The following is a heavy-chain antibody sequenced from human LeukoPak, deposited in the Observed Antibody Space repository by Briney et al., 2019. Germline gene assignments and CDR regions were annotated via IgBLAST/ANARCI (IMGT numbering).Heavy chain of an antibody. Sequence: GGAPRLSCAASWFTLSTPRMHRVRQTPGEGLVLVSRLNGDGTTTSYADSVKGRFTISRVNAKSTLYLEMDSLRAEDTAIYYCARRWYTGTYYYFDLWGQGTLVTVSS. CDR2: LNGDGTTT. V-gene: IGHV3-74*01. J-gene: IGHJ4*02. D-gene: IGHD1-26*01. CDR3: ARRWYTGTYYYFDL. CDR1: WFTLSTPR.